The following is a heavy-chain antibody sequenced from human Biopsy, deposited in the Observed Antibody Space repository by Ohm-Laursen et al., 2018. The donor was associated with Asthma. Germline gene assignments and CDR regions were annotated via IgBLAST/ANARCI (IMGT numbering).Heavy chain of an antibody. D-gene: IGHD4-17*01. V-gene: IGHV1-24*01. Sequence: ASVKVSCKLSGYSLTDLSMHWVRQAPGQGLEWLGGHDHEEGGTVNARRFQGRVTMTEDTSTDPAYMELSSLSSDDTAVYYCASDFPKDYVRYNFQFWGQGTLVTVSS. CDR1: GYSLTDLS. CDR2: HDHEEGGT. CDR3: ASDFPKDYVRYNFQF. J-gene: IGHJ4*02.